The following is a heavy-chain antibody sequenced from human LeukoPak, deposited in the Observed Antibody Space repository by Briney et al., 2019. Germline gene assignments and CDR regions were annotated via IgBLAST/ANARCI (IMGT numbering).Heavy chain of an antibody. CDR1: GGSISSDSYY. CDR3: ARTYRGYCSGGSCYSSIYYYYMDV. J-gene: IGHJ6*03. V-gene: IGHV4-61*02. D-gene: IGHD2-15*01. Sequence: PSETLSLTCTVSGGSISSDSYYWSWTRQPAGKGLEWIGRIYTSGSTNYNPSLKSRVTISVDTSENQFSLNLSSVTAADTAVFYCARTYRGYCSGGSCYSSIYYYYMDVWGKGTTVTVSS. CDR2: IYTSGST.